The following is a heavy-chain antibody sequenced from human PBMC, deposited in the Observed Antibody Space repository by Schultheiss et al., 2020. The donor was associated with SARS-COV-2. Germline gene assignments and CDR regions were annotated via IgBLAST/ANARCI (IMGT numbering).Heavy chain of an antibody. Sequence: GESLKISCAASGFTISRYAMSWVRQAPGKGLEWVSAISGSGGSTYYADSVKGRFTISRDNAKNTLYLQMNSLRAEDTAVYYCARESASSSSVRAFDIWGQGTMVTVSS. CDR2: ISGSGGST. V-gene: IGHV3-23*01. CDR3: ARESASSSSVRAFDI. CDR1: GFTISRYA. J-gene: IGHJ3*02. D-gene: IGHD6-6*01.